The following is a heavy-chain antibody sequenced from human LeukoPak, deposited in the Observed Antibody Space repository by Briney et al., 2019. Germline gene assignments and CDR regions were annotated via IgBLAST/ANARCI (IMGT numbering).Heavy chain of an antibody. CDR3: ASDSSGSQAHAFDI. Sequence: SETLSLTCAVSGGSFSSYYWSWIRQPPGKGLEWVGYIYYSGSTNYNPSLKSRVTISVDTSKNQFSLKLSSVTAADTAVYYCASDSSGSQAHAFDIWGQGTMVTVSS. J-gene: IGHJ3*02. V-gene: IGHV4-59*12. CDR2: IYYSGST. CDR1: GGSFSSYY. D-gene: IGHD6-19*01.